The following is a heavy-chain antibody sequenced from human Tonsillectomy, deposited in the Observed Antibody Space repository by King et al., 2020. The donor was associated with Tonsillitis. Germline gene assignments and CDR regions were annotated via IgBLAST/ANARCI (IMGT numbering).Heavy chain of an antibody. CDR2: ISNTGST. Sequence: QLQESGPGLVKPSETLSLTCTVSGGSISSYYWSWIRQPPGKGLEWIGYISNTGSTNYNPSFKSRVTLSADTSKNHFSLKLSSVTAADTAVYYCARHAPNYYEFLTASPRGAFDIWGQGTMVTVSS. CDR3: ARHAPNYYEFLTASPRGAFDI. CDR1: GGSISSYY. J-gene: IGHJ3*02. D-gene: IGHD3-9*01. V-gene: IGHV4-59*08.